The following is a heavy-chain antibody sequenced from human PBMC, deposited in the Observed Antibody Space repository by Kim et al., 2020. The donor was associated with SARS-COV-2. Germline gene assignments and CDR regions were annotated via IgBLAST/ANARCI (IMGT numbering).Heavy chain of an antibody. D-gene: IGHD5-12*01. V-gene: IGHV4-39*01. CDR3: TKGAYVGYDLGRIDY. CDR1: GDSISRRSYY. J-gene: IGHJ4*01. Sequence: SETLSLTCTVSGDSISRRSYYWGWVRQPPGRGLEWIATLYYNEDTYYNPSLKSRVTISVDTSKNQFSLRLNSVTAADTAVYYCTKGAYVGYDLGRIDYWGHGTLVTVSP. CDR2: LYYNEDT.